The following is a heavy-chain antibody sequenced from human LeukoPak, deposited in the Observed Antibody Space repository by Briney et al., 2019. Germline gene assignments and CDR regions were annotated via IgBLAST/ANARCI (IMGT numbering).Heavy chain of an antibody. J-gene: IGHJ3*02. Sequence: ASVKVSYKASGYTFTGYYMHWVRQAPGQGLEWMGWINPNSGGTNYAQKFQGRVTMTRDTSISTAYMELSRLRSDDTAVYYCANAAGHYDFWSGYYGRDAFDIWGQGTMVTVSS. D-gene: IGHD3-3*01. CDR1: GYTFTGYY. CDR2: INPNSGGT. V-gene: IGHV1-2*02. CDR3: ANAAGHYDFWSGYYGRDAFDI.